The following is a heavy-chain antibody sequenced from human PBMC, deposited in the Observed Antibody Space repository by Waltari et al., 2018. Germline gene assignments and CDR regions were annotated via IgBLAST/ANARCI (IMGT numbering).Heavy chain of an antibody. CDR1: GFTFSSYA. CDR3: AKSSLGVAPNDY. Sequence: EVQLLESGGGLVQPGGSLRLSCAASGFTFSSYAMSWVSQAPGTGLDWVSAISGSGGSTYYADSVKGRFTISRDNSKNTLYLQMNSLRAEDTAVYYCAKSSLGVAPNDYWGQGTLVTVSS. J-gene: IGHJ4*02. CDR2: ISGSGGST. D-gene: IGHD3-3*01. V-gene: IGHV3-23*01.